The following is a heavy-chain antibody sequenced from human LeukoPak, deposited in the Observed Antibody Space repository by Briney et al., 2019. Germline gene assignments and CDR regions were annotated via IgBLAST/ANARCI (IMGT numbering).Heavy chain of an antibody. CDR3: AREGGFYRPLDY. CDR2: VHLDGRT. Sequence: SETLSLTCGVSGGSVTSTNWRTWVRQPPGKGLEWIGEVHLDGRTNYNPSLKSRLTMSVDLSENHISLKLTSVTAADTAVYYCAREGGFYRPLDYSGQGTLVTVSS. V-gene: IGHV4-4*02. J-gene: IGHJ4*02. D-gene: IGHD3-3*01. CDR1: GGSVTSTNW.